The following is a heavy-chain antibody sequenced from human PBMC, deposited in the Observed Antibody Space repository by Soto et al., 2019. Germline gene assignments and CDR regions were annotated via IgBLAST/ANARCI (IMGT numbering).Heavy chain of an antibody. CDR2: INHSGST. CDR1: GGSISSSSYY. D-gene: IGHD3-10*01. J-gene: IGHJ6*03. Sequence: SETLSLTCTVSGGSISSSSYYWGWIRQPPGKGLEWIGEINHSGSTNYKPSLKSRVTISVDTSKNQFSLKLSSVTAADTAVYYCARGELVRGVIPRDYYYYYMDVWGKGTTVTVSS. V-gene: IGHV4-39*07. CDR3: ARGELVRGVIPRDYYYYYMDV.